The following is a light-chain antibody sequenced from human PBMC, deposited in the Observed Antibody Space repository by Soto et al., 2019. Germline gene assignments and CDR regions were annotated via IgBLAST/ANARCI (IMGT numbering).Light chain of an antibody. Sequence: QSALTQPASVSGSPGQSITISCSDVGPYNSVSWYQHHRGKAPKLIIYEVKNRPSGVSNRFSGSRSGNTASLTISGLQTEDDSDYYCSSYTSANTLIFGGGT. V-gene: IGLV2-14*01. CDR1: DVGPYNS. CDR2: EVK. CDR3: SSYTSANTLI. J-gene: IGLJ2*01.